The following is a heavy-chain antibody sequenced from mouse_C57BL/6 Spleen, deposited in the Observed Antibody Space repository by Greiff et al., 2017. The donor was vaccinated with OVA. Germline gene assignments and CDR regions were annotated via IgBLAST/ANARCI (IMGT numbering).Heavy chain of an antibody. J-gene: IGHJ3*01. CDR1: GYTFTDYE. V-gene: IGHV1-15*01. D-gene: IGHD2-1*01. CDR3: TRSRGNYVAWFAY. CDR2: IDPETGGT. Sequence: VKLQESGAELVRPGASVTLSCKASGYTFTDYEMHWVKQTPVHGLEWIGAIDPETGGTAYNQKFKGKAILTADKSSSTAYMELRSLTSEDSAVYYCTRSRGNYVAWFAYWGQGTLVTVSA.